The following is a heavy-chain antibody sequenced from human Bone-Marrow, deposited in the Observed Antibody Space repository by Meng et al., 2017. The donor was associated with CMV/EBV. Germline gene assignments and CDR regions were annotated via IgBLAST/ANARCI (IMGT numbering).Heavy chain of an antibody. V-gene: IGHV4-34*01. J-gene: IGHJ6*02. CDR3: ARGWSYCSTTSCSNGDYYYYYGMDV. CDR1: GGSFSGYY. Sequence: SETLSLTCAVYGGSFSGYYWSWIRHPPGKGLEWIGEINHSGSTNYNPSLKSRVTISVDTSKNQFSLKLSSVTAADTAVYFCARGWSYCSTTSCSNGDYYYYYGMDVWGQGTTVTVSS. CDR2: INHSGST. D-gene: IGHD2-2*01.